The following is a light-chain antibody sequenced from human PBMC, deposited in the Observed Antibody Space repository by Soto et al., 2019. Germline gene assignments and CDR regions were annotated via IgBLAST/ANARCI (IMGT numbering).Light chain of an antibody. V-gene: IGKV1-5*03. J-gene: IGKJ1*01. CDR2: EAS. Sequence: DIQMTQSPSSLSASVGDRVTITCRASQGIGNWLAWYQQKPGRAPKLLMYEASSLESGVPSRFSGSGSGTEFTLTISGLQPDDFATYHCQQYKSYPWTFGQGTKVDIK. CDR1: QGIGNW. CDR3: QQYKSYPWT.